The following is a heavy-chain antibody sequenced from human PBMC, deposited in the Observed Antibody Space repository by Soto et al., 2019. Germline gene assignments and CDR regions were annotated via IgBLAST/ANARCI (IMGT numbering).Heavy chain of an antibody. CDR1: GYTFTSYA. CDR2: INAGNGNT. D-gene: IGHD6-13*01. Sequence: ASVKVSCKASGYTFTSYAMHWVRQAPGQRLEWMGWINAGNGNTKYSQKFQGRVTITRDTSASTAYMELSSLRSEDTAVYYCARRIAAAGTHYFDCWGQGTLVTVSS. J-gene: IGHJ4*02. CDR3: ARRIAAAGTHYFDC. V-gene: IGHV1-3*01.